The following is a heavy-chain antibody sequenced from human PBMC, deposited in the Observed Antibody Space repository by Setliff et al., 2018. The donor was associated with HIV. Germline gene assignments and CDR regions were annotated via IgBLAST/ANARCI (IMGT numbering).Heavy chain of an antibody. CDR1: GGSISSGSYY. CDR3: ARRPLFGVVIASVAKMEFDY. V-gene: IGHV4-61*09. D-gene: IGHD3-3*01. J-gene: IGHJ4*02. Sequence: SETLSLTCSVSGGSISSGSYYWSWIRQPAGKGLEWIGHTHTSGSTKYNPSLKSRVITSIDKSKNQFSLKIDSVTAADTAVYYCARRPLFGVVIASVAKMEFDYWGQGTLVTVSS. CDR2: THTSGST.